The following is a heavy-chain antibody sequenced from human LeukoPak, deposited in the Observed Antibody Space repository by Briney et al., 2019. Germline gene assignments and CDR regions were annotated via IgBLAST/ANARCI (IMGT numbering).Heavy chain of an antibody. CDR3: ARALGYCSGGSCYSGDY. V-gene: IGHV1-69*01. J-gene: IGHJ4*02. Sequence: SVKVSCKASGGTFSSYAISWVRQAPGQGLEWMGGIIPIFGTANYAQKFQGKVTITADESTSTAYMELSSLRSEDTAVYYCARALGYCSGGSCYSGDYWGQGTLVTVSS. D-gene: IGHD2-15*01. CDR2: IIPIFGTA. CDR1: GGTFSSYA.